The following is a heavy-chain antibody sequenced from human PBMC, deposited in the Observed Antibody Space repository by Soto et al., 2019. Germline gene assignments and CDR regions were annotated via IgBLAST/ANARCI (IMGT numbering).Heavy chain of an antibody. J-gene: IGHJ6*02. D-gene: IGHD2-2*01. CDR1: GGTFSSYA. Sequence: QVQLVQSGAEVKKPGSSVKVSCKASGGTFSSYAISWVRQAPGQGLEWMGGIIPISGTANYAQKFQGRVTITADESTSTAYKELSSLGSEVTAVYYCSRSQGSSTSLEVYYYYYCGMDVWGQGTTVTVSS. V-gene: IGHV1-69*01. CDR3: SRSQGSSTSLEVYYYYYCGMDV. CDR2: IIPISGTA.